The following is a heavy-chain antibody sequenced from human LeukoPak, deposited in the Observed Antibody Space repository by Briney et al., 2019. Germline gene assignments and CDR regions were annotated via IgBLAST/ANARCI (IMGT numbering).Heavy chain of an antibody. CDR1: GYTFTGYY. CDR2: INPNSGGT. Sequence: GASVKVSCKASGYTFTGYYMHWVRQAPGQGLEWMGWINPNSGGTNYAQKFQGRVTMTRDTSISTACMEMSRLRSDDTAVYYCARDLDCSSTSCYNWFDPWGQGTLVTVSS. J-gene: IGHJ5*02. D-gene: IGHD2-2*01. CDR3: ARDLDCSSTSCYNWFDP. V-gene: IGHV1-2*02.